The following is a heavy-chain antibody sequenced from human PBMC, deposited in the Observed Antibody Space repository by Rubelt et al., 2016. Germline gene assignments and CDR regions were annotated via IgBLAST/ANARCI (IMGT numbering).Heavy chain of an antibody. CDR2: VYYIGTT. D-gene: IGHD1-14*01. J-gene: IGHJ3*02. CDR3: ARTIAGPLGVAFDI. CDR1: GGSINNYF. Sequence: QVRLQESGPRLVKPSETLSLTCTVSGGSINNYFWNWIRQPPGKGLEWIGYVYYIGTTMYNPSLKSRVTISVDTSKNQFSLKLTTVTAADTALFYCARTIAGPLGVAFDIWGQGTMVTVSS. V-gene: IGHV4-59*01.